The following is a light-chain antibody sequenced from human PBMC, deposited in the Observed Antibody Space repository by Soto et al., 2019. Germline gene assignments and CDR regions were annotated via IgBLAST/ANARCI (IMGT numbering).Light chain of an antibody. J-gene: IGLJ2*01. V-gene: IGLV2-14*01. CDR3: SSYTSDNTVV. CDR2: EVT. CDR1: SNDVGGYDY. Sequence: QSVLTQPASVSGSPGQSITISCTGTSNDVGGYDYVSWYQQHPGKAPKLVIYEVTNRPSGVSNRFSGSKSGNTAALTISGLQGEDEADYYCSSYTSDNTVVFGGGTKVTVL.